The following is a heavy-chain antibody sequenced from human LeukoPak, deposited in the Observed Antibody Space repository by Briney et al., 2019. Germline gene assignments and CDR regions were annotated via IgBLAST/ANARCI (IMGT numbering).Heavy chain of an antibody. Sequence: GGSLRLSCAGSGFTFNNAWMTWVRQAPGKGLEWVGRIKSKTDGGTTDYAAPVKDRFTISRDDSKSTLYPQMNSLQTEDTGVYYCTTELVWFGVLAHWGQGTLATVSS. V-gene: IGHV3-15*01. CDR2: IKSKTDGGTT. D-gene: IGHD3-10*01. J-gene: IGHJ4*02. CDR1: GFTFNNAW. CDR3: TTELVWFGVLAH.